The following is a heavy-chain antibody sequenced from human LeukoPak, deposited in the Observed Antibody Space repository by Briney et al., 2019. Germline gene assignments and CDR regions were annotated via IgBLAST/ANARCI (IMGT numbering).Heavy chain of an antibody. J-gene: IGHJ5*02. Sequence: PSETLSLTCTVSGGSISSYYWSWIRQPPGKGLEWIGYIYYSGSTNYNPSLKSRVTISVDTSKNQFSLKLSSVTAADTAVYYCARGPTVAPRGWFDPWGQGTLVTVSS. CDR3: ARGPTVAPRGWFDP. D-gene: IGHD4-23*01. CDR2: IYYSGST. V-gene: IGHV4-59*01. CDR1: GGSISSYY.